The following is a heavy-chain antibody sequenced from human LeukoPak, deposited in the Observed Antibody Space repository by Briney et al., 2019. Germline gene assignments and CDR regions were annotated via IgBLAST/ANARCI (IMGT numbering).Heavy chain of an antibody. CDR2: INPNSGGT. CDR1: GYTFTGYY. V-gene: IGHV1-2*02. CDR3: ARDDDTIFGVDPNLN. J-gene: IGHJ4*02. Sequence: ASVKVSCKASGYTFTGYYMHWVRQAPGQGLEWMGWINPNSGGTNYAQKFQGRVTMTRDTSISTAYMELSRLRSDDTAVYYCARDDDTIFGVDPNLNWGQGTLVTVSS. D-gene: IGHD3-3*01.